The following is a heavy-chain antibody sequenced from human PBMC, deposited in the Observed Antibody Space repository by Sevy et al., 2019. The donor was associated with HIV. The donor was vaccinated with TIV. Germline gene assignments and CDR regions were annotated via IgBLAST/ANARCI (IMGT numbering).Heavy chain of an antibody. V-gene: IGHV3-30*18. CDR3: AKGLSSIYPCSMDV. CDR2: ISFDGDNK. J-gene: IGHJ6*02. CDR1: GLSFSRYG. D-gene: IGHD2-8*01. Sequence: GGSPRLSCEASGLSFSRYGMHWVRQVEGKGLEWVAVISFDGDNKYYSDSVRGRFAISKDNSKNTMHLQMNNLRLDDTALYYCAKGLSSIYPCSMDVWGQGTTVTVSS.